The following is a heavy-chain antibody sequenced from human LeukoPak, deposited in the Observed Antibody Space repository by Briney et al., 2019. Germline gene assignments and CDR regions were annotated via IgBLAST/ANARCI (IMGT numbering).Heavy chain of an antibody. D-gene: IGHD7-27*01. J-gene: IGHJ3*01. CDR3: AREDDSWGPNNLDL. V-gene: IGHV3-48*02. CDR2: IDTSSSTM. Sequence: GGSLRLSCAASAFTFSDYSMNWVRQAPGKGLEWISYIDTSSSTMYYADSVMGRFTISRDNAKESLYLRMNSLRDEDTAVYYCAREDDSWGPNNLDLWGQGTMVTVSS. CDR1: AFTFSDYS.